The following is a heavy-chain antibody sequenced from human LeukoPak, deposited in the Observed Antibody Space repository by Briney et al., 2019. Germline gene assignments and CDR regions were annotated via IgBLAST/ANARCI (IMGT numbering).Heavy chain of an antibody. CDR3: ARVQLELRGALDY. CDR2: ISYDGSNK. V-gene: IGHV3-30*04. J-gene: IGHJ4*02. CDR1: GFTFDDYA. Sequence: GGSLRLSYAASGFTFDDYAMHWVRQAPGKGLEWVAVISYDGSNKYYADSVKGRFTISRDNSKNTLYLQMNSLRAEDTAVNYCARVQLELRGALDYWGQGTLVTVSS. D-gene: IGHD1-7*01.